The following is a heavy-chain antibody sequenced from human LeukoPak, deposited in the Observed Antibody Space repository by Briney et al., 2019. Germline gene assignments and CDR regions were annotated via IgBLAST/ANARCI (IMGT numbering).Heavy chain of an antibody. V-gene: IGHV3-30*02. CDR1: GFIFSTYG. CDR2: IRYDGSKK. J-gene: IGHJ4*02. CDR3: ATGRDGYNSALDF. D-gene: IGHD5-24*01. Sequence: PGGSLRLSCAASGFIFSTYGMHWVRQAPGKGPEWVTYIRYDGSKKFHADSVRGRFTISRDNSKNTLYLQMSSLTTEDTAVYYCATGRDGYNSALDFWGQGVLVTVSS.